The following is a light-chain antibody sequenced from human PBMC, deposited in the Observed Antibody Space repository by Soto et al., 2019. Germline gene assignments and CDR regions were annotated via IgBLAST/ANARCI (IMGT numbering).Light chain of an antibody. CDR2: DVS. CDR1: SSDVGTYNY. CDR3: QSYDSSLSGSVV. J-gene: IGLJ2*01. V-gene: IGLV2-11*01. Sequence: QSALAQPRSVSGPPGQSVSISCSGTSSDVGTYNYVSWYQQHPGKAPKLMIYDVSKRPSGVPDRFSGSKSGTSASLAITGLQAEDEADYYCQSYDSSLSGSVVFGGGTKVTVL.